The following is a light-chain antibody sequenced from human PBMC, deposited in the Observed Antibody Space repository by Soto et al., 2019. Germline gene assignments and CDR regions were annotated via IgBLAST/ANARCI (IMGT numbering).Light chain of an antibody. CDR3: QQYGSSPPRT. V-gene: IGKV3-20*01. CDR1: QSVSGSY. CDR2: DAS. J-gene: IGKJ5*01. Sequence: IVLTQSPDTLSLSPVNRATLSFRAFQSVSGSYLAWYQQKPGQAPRLLIYDASSRATGIPDRFSGSGSGTDFTLTISRLEPEDFAVYYCQQYGSSPPRTFGQGTRLEIK.